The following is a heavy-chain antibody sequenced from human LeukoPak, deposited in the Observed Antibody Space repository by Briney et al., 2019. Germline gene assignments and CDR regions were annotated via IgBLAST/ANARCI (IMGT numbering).Heavy chain of an antibody. D-gene: IGHD2-21*02. CDR2: ISISGSTI. CDR3: ARDFLLSCGGDCYSRLVDY. V-gene: IGHV3-11*04. Sequence: GGSLRLSCAASGFTFSDYYMSLIRQAPGKGLGWVSYISISGSTIYYADSVKGRFTISRDNAKNSLYLQMNSLRAEDTAVYYCARDFLLSCGGDCYSRLVDYWGQGTLVTVSS. CDR1: GFTFSDYY. J-gene: IGHJ4*02.